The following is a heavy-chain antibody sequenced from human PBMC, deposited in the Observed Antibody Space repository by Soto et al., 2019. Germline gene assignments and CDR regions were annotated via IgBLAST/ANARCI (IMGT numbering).Heavy chain of an antibody. J-gene: IGHJ4*02. D-gene: IGHD3-16*01. CDR3: AREVMITFEGFDY. CDR2: INSDGSST. CDR1: GFTFSSYW. V-gene: IGHV3-74*01. Sequence: GGSLRLSCAASGFTFSSYWMHWVRQAPGKGLVWVSRINSDGSSTSYADSVKGRFTISRDNAKNTLYLQMNSLRAEDTAVYYCAREVMITFEGFDYWGQGTLVTVSS.